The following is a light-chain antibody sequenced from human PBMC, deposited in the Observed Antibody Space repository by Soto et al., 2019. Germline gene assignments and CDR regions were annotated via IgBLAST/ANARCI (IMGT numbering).Light chain of an antibody. J-gene: IGKJ2*01. CDR1: ESLSRNY. Sequence: EIVLTQSPGTLSLSPGERATLSCRVSESLSRNYLAWYQQKPGQAPRLLIYGASSRATGIPDRFSGSGSGTDFTLTISRLEPEDFTVYYCQHYGTSPYTFGQGTKVEIK. V-gene: IGKV3-20*01. CDR2: GAS. CDR3: QHYGTSPYT.